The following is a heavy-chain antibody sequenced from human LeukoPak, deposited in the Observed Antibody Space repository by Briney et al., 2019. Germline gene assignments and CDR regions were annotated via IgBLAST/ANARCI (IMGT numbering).Heavy chain of an antibody. CDR2: MKQDGSES. V-gene: IGHV3-7*01. J-gene: IGHJ4*02. D-gene: IGHD1-1*01. CDR3: ARDLMRIGRGPEY. CDR1: GFTSSSYW. Sequence: GGSLRPSCAASGFTSSSYWMSWFRQAPGKGPEWVANMKQDGSESHYVDSVKGRFTISRDNAKNSLYLQMNSLRAEDTAVYYCARDLMRIGRGPEYWGQGTLVTVSS.